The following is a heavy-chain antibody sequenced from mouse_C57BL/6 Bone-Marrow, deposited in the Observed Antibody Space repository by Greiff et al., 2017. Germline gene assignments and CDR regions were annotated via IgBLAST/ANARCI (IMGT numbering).Heavy chain of an antibody. D-gene: IGHD1-1*01. CDR2: IYPGDGAT. Sequence: QVQLQQSGPELVKPGASVKISCKASGYAFSSSWMNWVQPRPGKGLEWIGRIYPGDGATNYNGKFKGKATLTADQSSSTAYMQLSSLTSEDSAVYFGALIYYYGSSFYFDYWGQGTTLTVAS. V-gene: IGHV1-82*01. CDR3: ALIYYYGSSFYFDY. CDR1: GYAFSSSW. J-gene: IGHJ2*01.